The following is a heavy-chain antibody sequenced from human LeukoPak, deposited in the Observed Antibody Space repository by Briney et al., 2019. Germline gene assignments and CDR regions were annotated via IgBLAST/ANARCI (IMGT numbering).Heavy chain of an antibody. D-gene: IGHD6-6*01. CDR3: ARDRGTTSSAGYYFDY. CDR2: IWYDGSEK. J-gene: IGHJ4*02. CDR1: GFTFSIYA. V-gene: IGHV3-33*01. Sequence: GGSLRLSCAASGFTFSIYAMHWVRQAPGMGLEWVAIIWYDGSEKFYGDSVKGRFTISRDNSKNTLYLQMNSLRAEDTAVYYCARDRGTTSSAGYYFDYWGQGTLVTVSS.